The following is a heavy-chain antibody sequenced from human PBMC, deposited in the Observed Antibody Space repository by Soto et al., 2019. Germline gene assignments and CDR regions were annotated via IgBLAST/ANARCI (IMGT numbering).Heavy chain of an antibody. V-gene: IGHV1-24*01. CDR3: ASHRSGVCPYSHQGMHV. J-gene: IGHJ6*02. CDR1: VYTFTGFY. Sequence: GASVKVSCKVSVYTFTGFYMHWVRQAPGQGLEWMGGINPDGGETIYAQKFQGRVTMTEDTSTGTAYMELSSLRSEDTAVYYCASHRSGVCPYSHQGMHVRGQGNT. CDR2: INPDGGET. D-gene: IGHD3-10*01.